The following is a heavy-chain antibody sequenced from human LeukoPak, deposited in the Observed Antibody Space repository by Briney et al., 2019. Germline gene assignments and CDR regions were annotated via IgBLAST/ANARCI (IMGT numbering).Heavy chain of an antibody. J-gene: IGHJ5*02. CDR2: INPSGGST. V-gene: IGHV1-46*01. CDR3: ARSDNMERTRTLWFGESFNWFDP. D-gene: IGHD3-10*01. Sequence: GASVKVSCKASGYTFISYYMHWVRQAPGQGLEWMGTINPSGGSTSYAQKFQGRVTMTRDTSRSTVYMELSSLRSEDTAVYYCARSDNMERTRTLWFGESFNWFDPWGQGTLVTVSS. CDR1: GYTFISYY.